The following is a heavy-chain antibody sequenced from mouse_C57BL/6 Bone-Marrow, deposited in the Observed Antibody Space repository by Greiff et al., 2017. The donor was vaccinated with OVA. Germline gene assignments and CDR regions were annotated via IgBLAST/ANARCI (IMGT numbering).Heavy chain of an antibody. J-gene: IGHJ2*01. CDR1: GLNIKDDD. V-gene: IGHV14-4*01. CDR3: TSYGDFDY. Sequence: EVQLQQSGAELVRPGASVKLSCTASGLNIKDDDMHWVKQRPEQGLEWNGWIEHENSDTENATKCQDKTTITADTSSNTSYLQLSSLTSEDTAVYYCTSYGDFDYWGQGTTLTVSS. D-gene: IGHD1-1*02. CDR2: IEHENSDT.